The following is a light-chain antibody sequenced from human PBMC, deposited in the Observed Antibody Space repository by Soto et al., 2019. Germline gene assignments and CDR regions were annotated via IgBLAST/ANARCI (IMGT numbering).Light chain of an antibody. Sequence: QSVLTQPASVSGSPGQSIAISCTGTSSDVGGYNYVSWYQQHPGKAPKLMIYDVTSRPSGVSDRFPGSKSGTTASLTISGLQAEDEADYYCCSYTSSTIYVFGTGTKVTVL. J-gene: IGLJ1*01. CDR1: SSDVGGYNY. CDR3: CSYTSSTIYV. CDR2: DVT. V-gene: IGLV2-14*03.